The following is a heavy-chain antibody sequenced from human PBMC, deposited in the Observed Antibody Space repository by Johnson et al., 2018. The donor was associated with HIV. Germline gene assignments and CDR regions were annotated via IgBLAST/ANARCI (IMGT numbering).Heavy chain of an antibody. CDR3: AKPNTVTTFGPPNDAFDI. V-gene: IGHV3-30*02. CDR1: GFTFSSYG. CDR2: IRYDGSNK. D-gene: IGHD4-11*01. J-gene: IGHJ3*02. Sequence: QMQLVESGGGLVQPGGSLRLSCVASGFTFSSYGMHWVRQAPGKGLEWVAFIRYDGSNKHYADSVKGRFTISRDNSKNTLYLQMNSLRAEDTAVYYCAKPNTVTTFGPPNDAFDIWGQGTMVTVSS.